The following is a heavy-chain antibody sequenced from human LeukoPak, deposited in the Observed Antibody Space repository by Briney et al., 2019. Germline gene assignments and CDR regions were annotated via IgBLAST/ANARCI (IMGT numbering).Heavy chain of an antibody. V-gene: IGHV1-2*02. CDR1: GYTFTGHY. CDR3: GTLLSNGPFDY. J-gene: IGHJ4*02. CDR2: IYPNSGAT. Sequence: ASVKVSCKASGYTFTGHYMHWVRQAPGQGLEWMGYIYPNSGATKYAQKFQGRVTKTRDTSISTAYMELGGLGSDDTAVYYCGTLLSNGPFDYWGQGSLVTVSS.